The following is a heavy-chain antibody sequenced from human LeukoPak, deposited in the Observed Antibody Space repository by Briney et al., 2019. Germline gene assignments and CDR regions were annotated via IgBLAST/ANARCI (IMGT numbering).Heavy chain of an antibody. D-gene: IGHD5-12*01. V-gene: IGHV4-59*01. CDR2: IHDSGIT. CDR3: ARGGYMSNWFEH. CDR1: GGSISDSY. J-gene: IGHJ5*02. Sequence: PSETLSLTCTVSGGSISDSYWSWIRQPPGQGLEWIGKIHDSGITNYNPSLKSRVTFSVDTSKKQFSLNLNSVTAADTAVYYCARGGYMSNWFEHWGQGTPVTVSS.